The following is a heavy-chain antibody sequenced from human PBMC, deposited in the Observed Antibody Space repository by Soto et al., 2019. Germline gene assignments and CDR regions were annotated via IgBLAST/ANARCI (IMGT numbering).Heavy chain of an antibody. D-gene: IGHD1-20*01. CDR3: AKDFELTGRPYYYYYGMDV. V-gene: IGHV3-43*01. J-gene: IGHJ6*02. CDR2: ISWDGGST. Sequence: EVQLVESGGVVVQPGGSLRLSCAASGFTFDDYTMHWVRQAPGKGLEWVSLISWDGGSTYYADSVKGRFTISRDNSKNTLYLQMNSLRTEDTALYYCAKDFELTGRPYYYYYGMDVWGQGTTVTVSS. CDR1: GFTFDDYT.